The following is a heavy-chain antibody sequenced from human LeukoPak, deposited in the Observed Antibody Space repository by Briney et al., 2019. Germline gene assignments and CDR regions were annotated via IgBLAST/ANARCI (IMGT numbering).Heavy chain of an antibody. CDR3: ARDDGDNAYDY. CDR2: ISSTGTSI. D-gene: IGHD4-17*01. J-gene: IGHJ4*02. V-gene: IGHV3-48*01. Sequence: PGGSLRLSCAASGFTFSSYAMICVCQAPGKGLEWVSYISSTGTSIYYADSVKGRFTISRDNAKNSLYLQMNSLKAEDTAVYYCARDDGDNAYDYWGQGTLVTVSS. CDR1: GFTFSSYA.